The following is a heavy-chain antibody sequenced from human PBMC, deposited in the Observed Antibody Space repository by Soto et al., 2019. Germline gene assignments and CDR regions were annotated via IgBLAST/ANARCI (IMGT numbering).Heavy chain of an antibody. CDR3: ARDDVLCDGGRCYGLPLDV. CDR1: GFTVSSKY. Sequence: EVQLVESGGGLVQPGGSLRLSCAASGFTVSSKYMSWVRQAPGKGLEWVSLIQSGGPTYCADSVKGRFTISRDTSENTVHPQMDSLRAEDTAVYYCARDDVLCDGGRCYGLPLDVWGKGTTVTVSS. J-gene: IGHJ6*04. CDR2: IQSGGPT. V-gene: IGHV3-66*01. D-gene: IGHD2-15*01.